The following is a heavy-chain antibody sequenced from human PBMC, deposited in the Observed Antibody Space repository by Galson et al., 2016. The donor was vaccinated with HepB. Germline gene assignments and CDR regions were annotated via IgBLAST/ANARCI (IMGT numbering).Heavy chain of an antibody. CDR1: GFAFSGYW. Sequence: SLRLSCAASGFAFSGYWMHWVRQVPGKGLVWVSRINSDESDSSYADSVKGRFTISRDNAKKTLYLQMNSLRAEDTAVYYCARGGVYNYGPVDYWGQGTLVTVSS. V-gene: IGHV3-74*01. J-gene: IGHJ4*02. CDR2: INSDESDS. CDR3: ARGGVYNYGPVDY. D-gene: IGHD5-18*01.